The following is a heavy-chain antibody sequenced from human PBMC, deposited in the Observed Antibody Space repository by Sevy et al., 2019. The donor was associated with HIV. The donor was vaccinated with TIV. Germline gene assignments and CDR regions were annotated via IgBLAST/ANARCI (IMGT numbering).Heavy chain of an antibody. CDR3: AGGRDYGNFDY. D-gene: IGHD4-17*01. J-gene: IGHJ4*02. Sequence: GGSLRLSCAASAFNFSIYGMHWVRQAPDKGLEWVALIWYDGSNKYYADSVKGRFTISRDNSKSTLYLQMNSLRAEDTAVCYCAGGRDYGNFDYWGQGTLVTVSS. CDR1: AFNFSIYG. V-gene: IGHV3-33*01. CDR2: IWYDGSNK.